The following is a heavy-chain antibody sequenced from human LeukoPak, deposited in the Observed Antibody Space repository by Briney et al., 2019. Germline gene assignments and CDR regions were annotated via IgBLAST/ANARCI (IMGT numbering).Heavy chain of an antibody. D-gene: IGHD2-2*01. J-gene: IGHJ4*02. CDR1: GGSISSGDHY. CDR2: ITLYSDTT. V-gene: IGHV4-30-4*01. Sequence: SETLSLTCSVSGGSISSGDHYWTWIHQPPGGGLEWMGFITLYSDTTSYNPSLKSRLMISIDTSKNQFSLTLTSVTAADTAVYFCARGFGYDFADYWGQGILVTVSS. CDR3: ARGFGYDFADY.